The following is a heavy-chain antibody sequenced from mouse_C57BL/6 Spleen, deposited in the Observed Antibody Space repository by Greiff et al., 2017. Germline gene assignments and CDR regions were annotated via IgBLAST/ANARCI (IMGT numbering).Heavy chain of an antibody. D-gene: IGHD4-1*01. Sequence: VQLKQSGPELVKPGASVKLSCKASGYTFTDYNMHWVKQSHGKSLEWIGYINPNNGGTSYNQKFKGKATLTVNKSSSTAYMQLRSLTSEDSAVSYCGGRGDNWGGGGFDYWGQGTTLTVSS. V-gene: IGHV1-22*01. CDR1: GYTFTDYN. CDR3: GGRGDNWGGGGFDY. CDR2: INPNNGGT. J-gene: IGHJ2*01.